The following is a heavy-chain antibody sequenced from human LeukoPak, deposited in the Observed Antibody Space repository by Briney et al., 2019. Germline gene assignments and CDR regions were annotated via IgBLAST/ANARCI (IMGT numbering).Heavy chain of an antibody. J-gene: IGHJ4*02. CDR3: ARDSRFDYGDYEFDY. CDR1: GYTFTSYY. D-gene: IGHD4-17*01. CDR2: INPSGGST. Sequence: ASVKVSCKASGYTFTSYYMHWVRQAPGQGLEWMGIINPSGGSTSYAQKFQGRVTMTRDTSTSTAYMELSSLRSEDTAVYYCARDSRFDYGDYEFDYWGQGTLVTVSS. V-gene: IGHV1-46*01.